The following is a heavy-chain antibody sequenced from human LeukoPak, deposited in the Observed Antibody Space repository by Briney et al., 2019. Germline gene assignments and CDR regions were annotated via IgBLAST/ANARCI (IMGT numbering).Heavy chain of an antibody. CDR1: GLTFTDYY. D-gene: IGHD6-13*01. CDR3: GRDGSSRPSDY. J-gene: IGHJ4*02. V-gene: IGHV3-53*01. CDR2: IYGGGTT. Sequence: GGSLRLSCAASGLTFTDYYMSWIRQAPGKGLEWVSVIYGGGTTSYADSVKGRFTISRDNSKNTVYLQMNSLRADDTAAYYCGRDGSSRPSDYWGQGTLVTVSS.